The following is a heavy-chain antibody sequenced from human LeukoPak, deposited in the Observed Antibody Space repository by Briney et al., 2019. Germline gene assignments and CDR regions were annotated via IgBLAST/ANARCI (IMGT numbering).Heavy chain of an antibody. CDR1: GGSISTNY. V-gene: IGHV4-59*12. CDR3: TRESRPFCPFAF. J-gene: IGHJ4*02. CDR2: IFYSGRN. D-gene: IGHD2-2*01. Sequence: SETLSLTCTVSGGSISTNYWSWIRQPPGKGLGWIGNIFYSGRNNYNPSLRSRVTMSVDTSKNQFSLSLRSVTAADTAVYYCTRESRPFCPFAFWGQGVLVTVSS.